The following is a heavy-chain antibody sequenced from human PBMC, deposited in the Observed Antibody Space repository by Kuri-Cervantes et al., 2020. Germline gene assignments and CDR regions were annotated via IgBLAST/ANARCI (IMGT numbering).Heavy chain of an antibody. Sequence: ESLKISCTVSGGSVSSGSYYWSWIRQPPGKGLEWIGYIYYSGSTNYNPSLKSRVTISVDTSKNQFSLKLSSVTAVDTAVYYCARSFSTGHITRRDAFDIWGQGTMVTVSS. J-gene: IGHJ3*02. V-gene: IGHV4-61*01. CDR1: GGSVSSGSYY. D-gene: IGHD3-3*01. CDR2: IYYSGST. CDR3: ARSFSTGHITRRDAFDI.